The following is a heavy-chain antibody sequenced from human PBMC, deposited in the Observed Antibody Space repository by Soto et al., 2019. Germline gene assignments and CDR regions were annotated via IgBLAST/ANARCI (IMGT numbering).Heavy chain of an antibody. J-gene: IGHJ6*02. CDR2: VYGGGNT. Sequence: EVQVVESGGGLMQPGGSLRLSCVASGFSVSSYYMSWVRQAPGKGLEWVSLVYGGGNTNYADSVKGRFTISRENSKNTVFFQMNSLGVDDTDVYYCARGWMDVWVQETTVTVSS. V-gene: IGHV3-53*01. D-gene: IGHD2-15*01. CDR1: GFSVSSYY. CDR3: ARGWMDV.